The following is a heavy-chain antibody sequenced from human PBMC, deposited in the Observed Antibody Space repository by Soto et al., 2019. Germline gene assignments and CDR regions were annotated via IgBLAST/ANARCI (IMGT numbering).Heavy chain of an antibody. CDR3: ARDYCSGGSCYHYYCGMDV. V-gene: IGHV1-69*12. CDR2: IIPIFGTA. CDR1: GGTFSSYA. D-gene: IGHD2-15*01. Sequence: QVQLVQSGAEVKKPGSSVKVSCKASGGTFSSYAISWVRQAPGQGLEWMGGIIPIFGTANYAQKFQGRVTITAAESTSTASMELSSLRSEDTAVYYCARDYCSGGSCYHYYCGMDVWGQGTTVTVSS. J-gene: IGHJ6*02.